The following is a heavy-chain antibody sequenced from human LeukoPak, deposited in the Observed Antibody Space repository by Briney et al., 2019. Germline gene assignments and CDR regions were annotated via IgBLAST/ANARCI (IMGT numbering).Heavy chain of an antibody. CDR2: ITGSGGGT. Sequence: GGSLRLSCAASGFTFSSYAMSWVRQAPGKGLEWVSAITGSGGGTYYADSVKGRFTISRDNSKNTLYLQMNSLRAEDTAVYYCAEDGITMLVVASDWGQGTLVTVSS. CDR3: AEDGITMLVVASD. CDR1: GFTFSSYA. V-gene: IGHV3-23*01. D-gene: IGHD3-10*02. J-gene: IGHJ4*02.